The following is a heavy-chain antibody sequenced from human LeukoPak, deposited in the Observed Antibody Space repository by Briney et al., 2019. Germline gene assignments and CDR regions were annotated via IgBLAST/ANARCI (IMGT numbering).Heavy chain of an antibody. Sequence: GGSLRLSCAASGFTFSSYSMNWVRQAPGKGLEWVSYISSSSSTIYYADSVKGRFTISRDNAKNSLYLQMNSLRAEDTAVYYCARVEQYYDFWRFRPNYYYYYMDVWGKGTTVTVSS. D-gene: IGHD3-3*01. CDR3: ARVEQYYDFWRFRPNYYYYYMDV. CDR2: ISSSSSTI. V-gene: IGHV3-48*04. CDR1: GFTFSSYS. J-gene: IGHJ6*03.